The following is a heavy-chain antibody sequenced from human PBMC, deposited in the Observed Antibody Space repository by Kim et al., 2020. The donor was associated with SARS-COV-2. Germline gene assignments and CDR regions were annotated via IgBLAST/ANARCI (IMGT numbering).Heavy chain of an antibody. J-gene: IGHJ6*01. CDR1: GGTVSSGSYY. V-gene: IGHV4-61*01. CDR3: AREADYGDYENYYYGM. Sequence: SETLSLTCTVSGGTVSSGSYYWSWIRQPPGKGLEWIGYIYYSGSTNYNPSLKSRVTISVDTSKNQFSLKLSSVTAADTAVYYCAREADYGDYENYYYGM. D-gene: IGHD4-17*01. CDR2: IYYSGST.